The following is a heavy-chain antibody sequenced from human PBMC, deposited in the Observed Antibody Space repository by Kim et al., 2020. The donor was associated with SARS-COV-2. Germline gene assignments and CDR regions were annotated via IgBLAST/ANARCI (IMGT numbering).Heavy chain of an antibody. CDR2: INPKTGDT. Sequence: ASVKVSCKAPGYSFTGYYIHWVRQAPGQGLEWMGWINPKTGDTKYAQKFQGRATMTRDTSISTAYMDLSSLRSDDTAVYYCARAHNYYYYGLDVWGQGTTGTVSS. J-gene: IGHJ6*02. V-gene: IGHV1-2*02. CDR3: ARAHNYYYYGLDV. CDR1: GYSFTGYY.